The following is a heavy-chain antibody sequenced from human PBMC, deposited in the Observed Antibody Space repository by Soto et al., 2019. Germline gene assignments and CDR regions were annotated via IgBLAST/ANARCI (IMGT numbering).Heavy chain of an antibody. CDR1: GNTFTKYE. J-gene: IGHJ5*02. CDR3: ARVSGRGWYNWFDP. CDR2: IMPLFGTT. Sequence: SVKVSCKASGNTFTKYETSWVRQAPGQGLEFMGGIMPLFGTTNYAQKFRGRVTITADEPTSTVYMELRSLRSEDTAVYYCARVSGRGWYNWFDPWGQGTPVTVSS. V-gene: IGHV1-69*13. D-gene: IGHD6-19*01.